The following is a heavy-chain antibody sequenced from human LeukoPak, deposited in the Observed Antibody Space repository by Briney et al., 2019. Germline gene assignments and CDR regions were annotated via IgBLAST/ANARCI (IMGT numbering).Heavy chain of an antibody. V-gene: IGHV4-59*01. CDR2: IYYSGST. Sequence: PSETLSLTCTVSGVSISSYYWSWIRQPPGKGLEWIGYIYYSGSTNYNPSLKSRVTISVDTSKNQFSLKLSSVTAADTAVYYCARGRYYYGSGSYRPSYGMDVWGQGTTVTVSS. CDR1: GVSISSYY. CDR3: ARGRYYYGSGSYRPSYGMDV. D-gene: IGHD3-10*01. J-gene: IGHJ6*02.